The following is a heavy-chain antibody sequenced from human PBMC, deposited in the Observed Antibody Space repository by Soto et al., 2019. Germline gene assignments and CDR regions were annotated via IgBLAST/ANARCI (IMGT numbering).Heavy chain of an antibody. V-gene: IGHV6-1*01. D-gene: IGHD6-13*01. J-gene: IGHJ4*02. CDR2: TYYRSQWFN. Sequence: SQTLSLTCAISGDSVSSNIVTWDWIRQSPSRGLEWLGRTYYRSQWFNDYAVSVKSRMTINADTSKNQFSLQLNYVTPEDTTVYYCARLIGTSWFVGWGQGTPVTVSS. CDR3: ARLIGTSWFVG. CDR1: GDSVSSNIVT.